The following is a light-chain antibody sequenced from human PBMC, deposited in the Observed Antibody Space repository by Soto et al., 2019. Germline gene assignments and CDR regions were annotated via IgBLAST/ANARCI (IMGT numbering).Light chain of an antibody. J-gene: IGLJ1*01. CDR2: DDN. Sequence: SYELTQPPSLSVAPGQTARITCGGNNIGSTSVHWYQQRPGQAPVLVVYDDNDRPSGIPERFSGSNSENTATLTITRVEAGDEADYYCQVWNITTDHYVFGTGTKFTVL. V-gene: IGLV3-21*02. CDR1: NIGSTS. CDR3: QVWNITTDHYV.